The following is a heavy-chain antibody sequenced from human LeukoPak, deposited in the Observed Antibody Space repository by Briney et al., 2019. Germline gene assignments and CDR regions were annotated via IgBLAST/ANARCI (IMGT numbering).Heavy chain of an antibody. J-gene: IGHJ6*04. D-gene: IGHD3-10*02. CDR1: GIAFSDYS. Sequence: TGGSLRLSCAASGIAFSDYSMNWVRQAPGKGLEWVSSISSTGSYIYYADSVKGRFTISRDNAKNSLYLQMNSLRAEDTAVYYCAELGITMIGGVWGKGTTVTISS. CDR3: AELGITMIGGV. CDR2: ISSTGSYI. V-gene: IGHV3-21*01.